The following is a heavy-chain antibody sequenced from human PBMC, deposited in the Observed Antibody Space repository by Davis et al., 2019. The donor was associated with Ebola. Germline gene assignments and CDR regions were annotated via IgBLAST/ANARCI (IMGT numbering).Heavy chain of an antibody. CDR2: IYSGGST. Sequence: GGSLRLSCAASGFTVSSNYMSWVRQAPGKGLEWVSVIYSGGSTYYADSVKGRFTISRDNSKNTLYLQMNSLRAEDTAVYYCASQDYDILTGYYSPYGMDVWGQGTTVTVSS. CDR1: GFTVSSNY. V-gene: IGHV3-66*04. D-gene: IGHD3-9*01. J-gene: IGHJ6*02. CDR3: ASQDYDILTGYYSPYGMDV.